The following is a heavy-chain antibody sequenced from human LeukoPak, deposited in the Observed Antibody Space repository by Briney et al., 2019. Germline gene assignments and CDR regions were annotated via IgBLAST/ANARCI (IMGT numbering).Heavy chain of an antibody. CDR3: ARGSRNCSGGSCYSSWDY. J-gene: IGHJ4*02. V-gene: IGHV4-4*07. Sequence: PSETLSLTCTVSGGSISSYYWSWIRQPAGKGLEWIGRIYTSGSTNYNPSLKSRVTMSVDTSKNQFSLNLSSVTAADTALYYCARGSRNCSGGSCYSSWDYWGQGTLVTVSS. CDR2: IYTSGST. CDR1: GGSISSYY. D-gene: IGHD2-15*01.